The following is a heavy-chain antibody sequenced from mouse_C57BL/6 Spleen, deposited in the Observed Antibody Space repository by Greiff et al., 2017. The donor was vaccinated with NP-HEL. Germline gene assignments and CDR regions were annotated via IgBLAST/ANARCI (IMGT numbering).Heavy chain of an antibody. V-gene: IGHV1-76*01. CDR1: GYTFTDYY. J-gene: IGHJ3*01. D-gene: IGHD4-1*01. CDR3: ARRGELGPFAY. Sequence: QVQLKESGAELVRPGASVKLSCKASGYTFTDYYINWVKQRPGQGLEWIARIYPGSGNTYYNEKFKGKATLTAEKSSSTAYMQLSSLTSEDSAVYFCARRGELGPFAYWGQGTLVTVSA. CDR2: IYPGSGNT.